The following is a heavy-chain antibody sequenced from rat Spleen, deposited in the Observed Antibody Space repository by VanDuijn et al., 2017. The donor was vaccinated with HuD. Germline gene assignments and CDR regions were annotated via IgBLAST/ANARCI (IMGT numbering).Heavy chain of an antibody. D-gene: IGHD1-7*01. CDR1: GYTFTSYF. CDR2: INTGSGGT. J-gene: IGHJ1*01. V-gene: IGHV1-43*01. Sequence: QIQLQQSGAELAKPGSSVKISCKASGYTFTSYFISWIKQTPGQGLEFIGYINTGSGGTKYNEKFKGKATLTVDRSSSTAFMQLSSLAPDDSAVYYCARQGHTMGTGDYWYFDFWGPGTMVTVSS. CDR3: ARQGHTMGTGDYWYFDF.